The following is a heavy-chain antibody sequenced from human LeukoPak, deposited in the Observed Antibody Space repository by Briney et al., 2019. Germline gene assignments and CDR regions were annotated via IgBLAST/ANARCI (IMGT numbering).Heavy chain of an antibody. V-gene: IGHV3-30*15. CDR1: GFTFASYA. CDR2: QSSDGSDK. J-gene: IGHJ3*01. Sequence: GGSLRLSCAASGFTFASYAMHWVRLAPGKGLEWVAVQSSDGSDKFYAASVRGRFTISRDNSKHTLFLQMSSMRAEDTAVYYCARVLTTKQLLFDAFDVWGQGTMVTVSS. CDR3: ARVLTTKQLLFDAFDV. D-gene: IGHD6-6*01.